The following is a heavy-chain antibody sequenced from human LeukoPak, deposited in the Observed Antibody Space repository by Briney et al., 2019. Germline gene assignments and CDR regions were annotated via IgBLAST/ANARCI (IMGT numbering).Heavy chain of an antibody. Sequence: PGGSLRLSCAASGFTFSSYWMHWVRQAPGKGLVRVSRINSDGSSTSYADSVKGRFTISRDNAKNTLYLQMNSLRAEDTAVYYCAREGGSWVGDFWSGYLKGYYYYYGMDVWGQGTTVTVSS. CDR2: INSDGSST. CDR3: AREGGSWVGDFWSGYLKGYYYYYGMDV. CDR1: GFTFSSYW. J-gene: IGHJ6*02. V-gene: IGHV3-74*01. D-gene: IGHD3-3*01.